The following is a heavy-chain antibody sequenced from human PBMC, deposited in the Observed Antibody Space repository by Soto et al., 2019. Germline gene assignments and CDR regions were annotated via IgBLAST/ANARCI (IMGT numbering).Heavy chain of an antibody. CDR2: IYYSGST. Sequence: SETLSLTCTVSGGSISSYYWSWIRQPPGKGLEWIGYIYYSGSTNYNPSLKSRVTISVDTSKNQFSLKLSSVTAADTAVYYCARDLGYSSGWDTSPYYYGMDVWGQGTTVTVSS. V-gene: IGHV4-59*01. CDR1: GGSISSYY. J-gene: IGHJ6*02. CDR3: ARDLGYSSGWDTSPYYYGMDV. D-gene: IGHD6-19*01.